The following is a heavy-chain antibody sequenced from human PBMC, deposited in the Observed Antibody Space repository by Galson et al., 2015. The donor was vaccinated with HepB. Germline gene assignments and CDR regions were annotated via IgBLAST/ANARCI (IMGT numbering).Heavy chain of an antibody. CDR3: ARDGGNFQGHWFDP. D-gene: IGHD4-23*01. V-gene: IGHV1-46*01. Sequence: SVKVSCKASGYTFTNYGITWVRQAPGQGLEWMGIINPSGGSTSYAQKFQGRVTMTRDTSTSTVYMELSSLRSEDTAVYYCARDGGNFQGHWFDPWGQGTLVTVSS. CDR1: GYTFTNYG. CDR2: INPSGGST. J-gene: IGHJ5*02.